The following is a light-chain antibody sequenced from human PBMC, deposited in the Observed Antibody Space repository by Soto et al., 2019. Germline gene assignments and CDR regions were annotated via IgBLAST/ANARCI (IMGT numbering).Light chain of an antibody. CDR1: QSVSSN. CDR3: QKYNNWPWK. J-gene: IGKJ1*01. V-gene: IGKV3-15*01. CDR2: DAS. Sequence: EIVMTQSPATLSVPPGGRATLSCRASQSVSSNLAWYQQKPGQAPRLLIYDASTRATGIPARFSGSGSGTEFTLTISSLQSEDFAVYYCQKYNNWPWKFGQGTKVDIK.